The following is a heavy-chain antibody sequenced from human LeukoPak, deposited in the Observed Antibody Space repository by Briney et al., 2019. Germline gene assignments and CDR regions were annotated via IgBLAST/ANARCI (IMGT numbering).Heavy chain of an antibody. Sequence: PGRSLRLSCAASGFTFSSYAMHWVRQAPGKGLEWVAVISYDGSNKYYADSVKGRFTISRDNSKNTLYLQMNSLRAEDTAVYYCARDSSITVIVVVTYGGFDYWGQGTLVTVSS. D-gene: IGHD3-22*01. CDR1: GFTFSSYA. CDR2: ISYDGSNK. CDR3: ARDSSITVIVVVTYGGFDY. V-gene: IGHV3-30-3*01. J-gene: IGHJ4*02.